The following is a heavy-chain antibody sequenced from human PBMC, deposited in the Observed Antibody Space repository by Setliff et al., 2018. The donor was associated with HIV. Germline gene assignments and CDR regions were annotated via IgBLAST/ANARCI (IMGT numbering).Heavy chain of an antibody. V-gene: IGHV4-4*09. CDR3: ARQDLTMIRGSDYGYYYLDV. D-gene: IGHD3-10*01. J-gene: IGHJ6*03. Sequence: SETLSLTCTVSGGSMSPYYWSWIRQPPGKGLEWIGYIFSSGSTNYNPSLKSRVTISVDTSKNQFSLRLSSVTAADTAMYYCARQDLTMIRGSDYGYYYLDVWGEGTTVTVS. CDR2: IFSSGST. CDR1: GGSMSPYY.